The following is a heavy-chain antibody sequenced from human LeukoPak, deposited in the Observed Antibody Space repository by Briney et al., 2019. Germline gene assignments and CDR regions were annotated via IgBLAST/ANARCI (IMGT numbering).Heavy chain of an antibody. CDR2: INHSGST. Sequence: SETLSLTCTVSGGSISGYYWSWIRQPPGKGLEWIGEINHSGSTNCNPSLKSRVSISVDTSKNQFSLKVSSVTAADTAVYYCAREAYSGSYFVNYWGQGTLVTVSS. D-gene: IGHD1-26*01. CDR1: GGSISGYY. CDR3: AREAYSGSYFVNY. V-gene: IGHV4-34*01. J-gene: IGHJ4*02.